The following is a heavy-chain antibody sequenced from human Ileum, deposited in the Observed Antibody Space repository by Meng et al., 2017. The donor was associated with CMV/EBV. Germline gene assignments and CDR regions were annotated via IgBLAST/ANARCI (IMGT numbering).Heavy chain of an antibody. V-gene: IGHV4-34*01. CDR1: GGAFSGYY. Sequence: QVQLQGWGAVLLKPSETMSLPSAVYGGAFSGYYWSWIRKPPEKGLEWIGEINHSGSTNYNPSLKSRVTISVDTSKNQFSLKLSSVTAADTAVYYCARGPVRLFLGYWGQGTLVTVSS. J-gene: IGHJ4*02. CDR3: ARGPVRLFLGY. CDR2: INHSGST. D-gene: IGHD3-22*01.